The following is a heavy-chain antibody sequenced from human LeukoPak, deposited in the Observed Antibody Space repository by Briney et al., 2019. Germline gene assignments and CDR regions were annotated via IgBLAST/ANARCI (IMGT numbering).Heavy chain of an antibody. V-gene: IGHV3-30*02. CDR2: IRYDGSNK. Sequence: GGSLRLSCAASGFIFSSYGMHWVRQAPGKGLEWVAFIRYDGSNKYYADSVKGRFTISRDNSKNTLYLQMNSLRAEDTAVYYCAKDGCDIVVVPAAVYFCRFDYWGQGTLVTVSS. CDR3: AKDGCDIVVVPAAVYFCRFDY. CDR1: GFIFSSYG. D-gene: IGHD2-2*01. J-gene: IGHJ4*02.